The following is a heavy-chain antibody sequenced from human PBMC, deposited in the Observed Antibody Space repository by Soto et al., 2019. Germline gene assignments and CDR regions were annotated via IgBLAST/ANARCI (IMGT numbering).Heavy chain of an antibody. CDR1: GFTFSSYW. CDR2: IKQDGSEK. J-gene: IGHJ5*02. V-gene: IGHV3-7*01. D-gene: IGHD2-2*01. CDR3: ARAPPLGDCISASCYGLGWFDP. Sequence: GGSLRLSCAASGFTFSSYWMSWVRQAPGKGLEWVANIKQDGSEKYYVDSVKGRFTISRDNAKNSLYLQMNSLRAEDTAVYYCARAPPLGDCISASCYGLGWFDPWGQGTLVPVAS.